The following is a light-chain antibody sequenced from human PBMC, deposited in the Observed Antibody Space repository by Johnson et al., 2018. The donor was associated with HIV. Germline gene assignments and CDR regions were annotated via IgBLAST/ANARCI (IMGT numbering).Light chain of an antibody. CDR1: SSNIGNNY. J-gene: IGLJ1*01. CDR2: EKN. V-gene: IGLV1-51*02. CDR3: GTWDSSLGAHYV. Sequence: QSVLTQPPSVSAAPGQKVTISCSGSSSNIGNNYVSWYQQLPGTAPKLLIYEKNKRPSGIPDRFSASKSGTSATLDITGLQTGDEAEYYCGTWDSSLGAHYVFGSGTEVTVL.